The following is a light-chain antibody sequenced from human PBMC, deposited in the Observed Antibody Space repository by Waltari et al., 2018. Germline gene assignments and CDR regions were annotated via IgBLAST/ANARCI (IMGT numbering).Light chain of an antibody. CDR2: GVS. CDR1: QSVSSSY. Sequence: ESVLTQSPATLSLSPGERATLSCRASQSVSSSYFAWYQQKPGQAPRLLIYGVSSRATDIPDRFSGSGSGTDFTLTISRLEPEDFAVYFCLQYSTLPHTFGQGTKVEIK. J-gene: IGKJ1*01. CDR3: LQYSTLPHT. V-gene: IGKV3-20*01.